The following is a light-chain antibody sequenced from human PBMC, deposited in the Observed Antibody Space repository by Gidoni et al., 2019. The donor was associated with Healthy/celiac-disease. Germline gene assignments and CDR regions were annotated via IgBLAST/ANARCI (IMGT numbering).Light chain of an antibody. J-gene: IGKJ3*01. CDR3: QQSYNTLFT. CDR2: AAS. V-gene: IGKV1-39*01. Sequence: DIQMTQSPSSLSASVGDRVTITCRASQSISSYLNWYQQKPGKAPKLLIYAASSFESGVPTRFSGRGSGTDFTLTISSLQPEDFATYYCQQSYNTLFTFXPXTKVDIK. CDR1: QSISSY.